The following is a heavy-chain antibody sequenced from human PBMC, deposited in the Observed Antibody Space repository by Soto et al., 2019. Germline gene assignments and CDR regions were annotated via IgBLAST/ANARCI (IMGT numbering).Heavy chain of an antibody. Sequence: QVQLVQSGAEVKKPGSSVKVSCKASGGTFSSYAISWVRQAPGQGLEWMGGIIPIFGTANYAQKFQGRVKITADEYTSTAYMELSSLRSEDTAVYYCATSLLYCSGGSCYYYSGMDVWGQGTTVTVSS. J-gene: IGHJ6*02. CDR2: IIPIFGTA. V-gene: IGHV1-69*12. CDR1: GGTFSSYA. CDR3: ATSLLYCSGGSCYYYSGMDV. D-gene: IGHD2-15*01.